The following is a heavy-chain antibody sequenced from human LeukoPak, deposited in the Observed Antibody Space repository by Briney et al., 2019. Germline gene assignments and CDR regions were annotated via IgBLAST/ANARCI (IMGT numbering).Heavy chain of an antibody. CDR3: ARDARVFFRFNWFDP. CDR2: TYYRSKLYN. Sequence: SQTLSLTCAISGDSVSSNSAAWNWLRQSPSIGLEWLVRTYYRSKLYNDYAVSVKSRITINTDTSKDQFSLQLNSATPEDTAVYYCARDARVFFRFNWFDPWGQGTLVTVSS. D-gene: IGHD3-10*01. CDR1: GDSVSSNSAA. V-gene: IGHV6-1*01. J-gene: IGHJ5*02.